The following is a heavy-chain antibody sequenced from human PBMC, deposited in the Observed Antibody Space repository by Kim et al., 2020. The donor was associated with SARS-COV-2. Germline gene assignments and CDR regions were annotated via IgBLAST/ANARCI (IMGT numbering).Heavy chain of an antibody. Sequence: ASVKVSCKASGYTFTSYYMHWVRQAPGQGLEWMGIINPSGGSTSYAQKFQGRVTMTRDTSTSTVYMELSSLRSEDTAVYYCARAYCSGGSCYSLGAAEYFQHWGQGTLVTVSS. D-gene: IGHD2-15*01. J-gene: IGHJ1*01. CDR1: GYTFTSYY. CDR2: INPSGGST. CDR3: ARAYCSGGSCYSLGAAEYFQH. V-gene: IGHV1-46*01.